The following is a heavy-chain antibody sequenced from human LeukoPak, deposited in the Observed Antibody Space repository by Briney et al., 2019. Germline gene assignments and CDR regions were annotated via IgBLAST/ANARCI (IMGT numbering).Heavy chain of an antibody. CDR3: AKAWGAGWSRGLAFFDY. V-gene: IGHV3-23*01. Sequence: PGGSLRLSCAASGFTFSSYAMSWVRQAPGKGLEWVSAIGARGGSTYYADSVKGRFTISRDNSKNTLYLQMNSLGVEDTALYYCAKAWGAGWSRGLAFFDYWAQGTLVTVSS. J-gene: IGHJ4*02. CDR1: GFTFSSYA. D-gene: IGHD6-19*01. CDR2: IGARGGST.